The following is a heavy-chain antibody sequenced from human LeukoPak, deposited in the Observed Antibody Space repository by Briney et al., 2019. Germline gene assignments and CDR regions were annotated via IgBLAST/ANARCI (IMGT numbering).Heavy chain of an antibody. J-gene: IGHJ4*02. Sequence: SETLSLTCTVSGGSISSTTYYWGWIRQPPGKGLEWIGTVYYSGSTYYNPSLKSRVTISVDTSKNQFSLKLSSVTAADTAVYYCAREGYSSGWGHFDYWGQGTLVTVSS. CDR2: VYYSGST. V-gene: IGHV4-39*02. CDR1: GGSISSTTYY. D-gene: IGHD6-19*01. CDR3: AREGYSSGWGHFDY.